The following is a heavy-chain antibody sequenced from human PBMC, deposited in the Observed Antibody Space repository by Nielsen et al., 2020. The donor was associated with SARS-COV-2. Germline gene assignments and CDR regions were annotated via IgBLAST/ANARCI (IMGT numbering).Heavy chain of an antibody. CDR2: INSDGSST. CDR3: ARDYYGSGSYYTPYYYYYGMDV. Sequence: GESLKISCAASGFTFSSYWMHWVRQAPGKGLVWVSRINSDGSSTSYADSVKGRFTISRDNAKNTLYLQMNSLRAEDTAVYYCARDYYGSGSYYTPYYYYYGMDVWGQGITVTVSS. D-gene: IGHD3-10*01. V-gene: IGHV3-74*01. CDR1: GFTFSSYW. J-gene: IGHJ6*02.